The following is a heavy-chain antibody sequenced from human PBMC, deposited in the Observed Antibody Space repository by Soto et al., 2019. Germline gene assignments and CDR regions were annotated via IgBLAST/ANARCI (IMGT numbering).Heavy chain of an antibody. Sequence: SETLSVTCAVYGGSFSGYYWSWIRQPPGKGLEWIGEINHSGSTNYNPSLKSRVTISVDTSKNQFSLKLSSVTAADTAVYYCARGLGYSGYDRGWFDPWGQVPLVTVSS. V-gene: IGHV4-34*01. CDR3: ARGLGYSGYDRGWFDP. CDR2: INHSGST. J-gene: IGHJ5*02. CDR1: GGSFSGYY. D-gene: IGHD5-12*01.